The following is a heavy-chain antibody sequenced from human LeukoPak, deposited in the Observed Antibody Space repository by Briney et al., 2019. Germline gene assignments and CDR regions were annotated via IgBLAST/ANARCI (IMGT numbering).Heavy chain of an antibody. CDR3: ARDRVAGAGYFDY. CDR1: GGTFSSYA. Sequence: SVKVSCKASGGTFSSYAISWVRQAPGQGLEWMGGIIPIFGTANYAQKFQGRVTITADESTSTAYMELSSLRSEDTAVYYCARDRVAGAGYFDYWGQGTLVTVSS. J-gene: IGHJ4*02. V-gene: IGHV1-69*01. CDR2: IIPIFGTA. D-gene: IGHD6-13*01.